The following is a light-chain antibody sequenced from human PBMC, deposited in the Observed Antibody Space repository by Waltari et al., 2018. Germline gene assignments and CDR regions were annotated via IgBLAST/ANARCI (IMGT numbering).Light chain of an antibody. CDR1: QSINTW. Sequence: DLQMTQSPSTLSASVGDRITITCRASQSINTWLAWYQQKPGKAPKLLISKASSLESEVPSRFSGSGFGTEFTLTISSLQPDDSATFYCQRYSTYPPTFGGGTKVEIK. J-gene: IGKJ4*01. CDR2: KAS. V-gene: IGKV1-5*03. CDR3: QRYSTYPPT.